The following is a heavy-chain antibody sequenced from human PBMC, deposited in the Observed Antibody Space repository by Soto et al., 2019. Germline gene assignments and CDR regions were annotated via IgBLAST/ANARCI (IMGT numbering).Heavy chain of an antibody. V-gene: IGHV4-31*03. Sequence: PSETLSPTCTVSGGSISSGGYYWSWIRQHPGKGLEWIGYIYYSGSTYYNPSLKSRVTISVDTSKNQFSLKLSSVTTADTAVYYCARGGYGDYCFDYWGQGTLVTVSS. CDR2: IYYSGST. D-gene: IGHD4-17*01. J-gene: IGHJ4*02. CDR1: GGSISSGGYY. CDR3: ARGGYGDYCFDY.